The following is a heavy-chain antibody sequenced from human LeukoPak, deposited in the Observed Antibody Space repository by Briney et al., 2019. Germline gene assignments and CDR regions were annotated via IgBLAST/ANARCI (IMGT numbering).Heavy chain of an antibody. CDR2: IYDSGNT. CDR1: GGSIRSYS. CDR3: ARLRYSTSSYSHGMDV. J-gene: IGHJ6*02. Sequence: SETLSLTCTVSGGSIRSYSWSWIRQPPGKGLEWIGYIYDSGNTNYNPSLKSRVTMSVETSRDQFSLRVSSVTAADTAVYYCARLRYSTSSYSHGMDVWGQGTTVTVSS. D-gene: IGHD3-9*01. V-gene: IGHV4-59*01.